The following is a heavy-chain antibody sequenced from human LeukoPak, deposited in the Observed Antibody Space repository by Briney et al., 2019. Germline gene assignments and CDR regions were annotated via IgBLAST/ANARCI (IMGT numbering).Heavy chain of an antibody. J-gene: IGHJ4*02. Sequence: SETLSLTCSVSRDALSTYFWNWIRQIPGRGGEWIGYISYGTTDYNPSLKSRVTISVDTSKNEFSLRLTSVTAEDTAVYFCARDQAHSYGRYFDPWSQGTLVTVSS. V-gene: IGHV4-59*01. D-gene: IGHD5-18*01. CDR3: ARDQAHSYGRYFDP. CDR1: RDALSTYF. CDR2: ISYGTT.